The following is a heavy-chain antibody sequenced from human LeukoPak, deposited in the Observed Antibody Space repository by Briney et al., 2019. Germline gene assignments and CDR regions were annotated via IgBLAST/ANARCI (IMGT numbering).Heavy chain of an antibody. Sequence: GGSLRLSCAASGFTFSSYWMSWVRQAPGKGLEWVANIKQDGSEKYYVDSVKGRFTISRDNAKNSLYLQMNSLRAEDTAVYYCAREVRGSYPPPFDYWGQGTLVTVSS. J-gene: IGHJ4*02. D-gene: IGHD1-26*01. V-gene: IGHV3-7*01. CDR1: GFTFSSYW. CDR3: AREVRGSYPPPFDY. CDR2: IKQDGSEK.